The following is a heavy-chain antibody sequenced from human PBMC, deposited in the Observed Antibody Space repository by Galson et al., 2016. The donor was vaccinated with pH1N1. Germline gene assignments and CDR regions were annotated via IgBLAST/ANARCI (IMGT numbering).Heavy chain of an antibody. J-gene: IGHJ4*02. V-gene: IGHV3-30-3*02. D-gene: IGHD6-19*01. CDR1: GFTFSHYA. CDR3: AKHLYSSVDYFDY. CDR2: ISYVESNK. Sequence: LRLSCAASGFTFSHYAMHWVRQAPGKGLEWVAVISYVESNKDYADSVKGRFTVSRDNSKNTLSLQMNSLGVEDTALYYCAKHLYSSVDYFDYWGQGTLVTVSS.